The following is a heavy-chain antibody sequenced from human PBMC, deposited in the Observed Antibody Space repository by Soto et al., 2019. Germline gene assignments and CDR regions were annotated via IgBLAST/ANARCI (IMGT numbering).Heavy chain of an antibody. CDR3: ARQSPDYLFDF. J-gene: IGHJ4*02. D-gene: IGHD4-17*01. V-gene: IGHV4-39*01. Sequence: SETLSLTCTVSGGSISSNNDYWGWIRQPPGKGLEWIGSINHSGSTYYPPSLKSRVTTSVDTSKNQFSVKLTSVTAADTAVYYCARQSPDYLFDFWGQGTLVTVSS. CDR2: INHSGST. CDR1: GGSISSNNDY.